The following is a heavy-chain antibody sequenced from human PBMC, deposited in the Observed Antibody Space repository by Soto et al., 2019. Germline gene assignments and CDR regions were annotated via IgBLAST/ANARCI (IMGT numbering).Heavy chain of an antibody. V-gene: IGHV3-53*01. CDR3: ARGKWAGAATPIEY. CDR1: GFTVSSNY. D-gene: IGHD2-15*01. Sequence: EVQLVESGGGLIQPGGSLRLSCAASGFTVSSNYMSWVRQAPGKGLEWVSVIYSGGSTYYADSVKGRFTISRDNSKNTLSLQMNSLRAEATAVYYCARGKWAGAATPIEYWGQGTLVTVSS. J-gene: IGHJ4*02. CDR2: IYSGGST.